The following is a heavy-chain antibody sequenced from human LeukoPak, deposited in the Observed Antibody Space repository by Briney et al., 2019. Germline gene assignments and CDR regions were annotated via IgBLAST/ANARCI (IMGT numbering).Heavy chain of an antibody. Sequence: PGGSLRLSCAASGFTFSSYGMHWVRQAPGKGLEWVAVISYDGSNKYYADSVKGRFTISRDNSKNTLYLQMNSLRAEDTAVYYCARDRPHNWFDPWGQGTLVTVSS. D-gene: IGHD6-6*01. CDR2: ISYDGSNK. CDR3: ARDRPHNWFDP. CDR1: GFTFSSYG. V-gene: IGHV3-30*03. J-gene: IGHJ5*02.